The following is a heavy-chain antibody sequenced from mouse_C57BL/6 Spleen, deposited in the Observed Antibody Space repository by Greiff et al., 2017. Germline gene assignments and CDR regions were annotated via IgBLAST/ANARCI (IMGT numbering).Heavy chain of an antibody. D-gene: IGHD3-3*01. CDR1: GFTFSSYG. CDR2: ISSGGSYT. Sequence: EVKVVESGGDLVKPGGSLKLSCAASGFTFSSYGMSWVRQTPDKRLEWVATISSGGSYTYYPDSVKGRFTISRDNAKNTLYLQMSSLKSEDTAMYYCARDAGTGFDYWGQGTTLTVSS. V-gene: IGHV5-6*01. J-gene: IGHJ2*01. CDR3: ARDAGTGFDY.